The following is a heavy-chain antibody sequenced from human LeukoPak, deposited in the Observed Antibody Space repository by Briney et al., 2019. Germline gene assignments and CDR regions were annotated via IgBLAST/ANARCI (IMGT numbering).Heavy chain of an antibody. D-gene: IGHD2-2*01. V-gene: IGHV4-59*12. J-gene: IGHJ4*02. CDR2: IHYSGST. CDR1: GGSISSYY. CDR3: ARFDSTEVDFDY. Sequence: SETLSLTCTVSGGSISSYYWSWIRQPPGKGLEWIGYIHYSGSTNYNPSLKSRVTISVDTSKNQFSLKLSSVTAADTAVYYCARFDSTEVDFDYWGQGTLVTVSS.